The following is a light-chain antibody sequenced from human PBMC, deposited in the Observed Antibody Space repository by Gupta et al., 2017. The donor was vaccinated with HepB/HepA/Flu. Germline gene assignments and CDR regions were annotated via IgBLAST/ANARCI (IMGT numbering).Light chain of an antibody. CDR2: AAS. CDR1: QGISSY. J-gene: IGKJ2*01. CDR3: QQDYSYPYT. V-gene: IGKV1-8*01. Sequence: AIRMTQSPSSFSASTGDRVTITSRASQGISSYLAWYQQKPGKAPKLLIYAASTLQSGVPSRFSGSGSGTDFTLTISCLQSEDFATYYCQQDYSYPYTFGQGTKLEIK.